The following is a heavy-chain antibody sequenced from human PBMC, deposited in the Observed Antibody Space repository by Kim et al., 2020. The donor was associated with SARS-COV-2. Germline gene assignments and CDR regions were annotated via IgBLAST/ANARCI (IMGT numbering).Heavy chain of an antibody. CDR3: ARDSEAAAGGFDY. J-gene: IGHJ4*02. Sequence: SETLSLTCTVSGGSISSGGYYWSWIRQHPGKGLEWIGYIYYSGSTYYNPSLKSRVTISVDTSKNQFSLKLSSVTAADTAVYYCARDSEAAAGGFDYWGQGTLVTVSS. V-gene: IGHV4-31*03. D-gene: IGHD6-13*01. CDR1: GGSISSGGYY. CDR2: IYYSGST.